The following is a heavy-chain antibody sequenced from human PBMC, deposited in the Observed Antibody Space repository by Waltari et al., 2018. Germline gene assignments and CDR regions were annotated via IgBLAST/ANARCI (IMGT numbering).Heavy chain of an antibody. D-gene: IGHD5-12*01. V-gene: IGHV3-30*03. Sequence: QVNLVESGGGVVQPGRSLRLAGAAPGFSFQSFGRHWIRQAPGKGLEWVAVVSYDGGNTNYADSVKGRFTISRDNSNNTLYLQMKSLRTEDTAVYYCATKGVGGFEFYFDKWGQGTLVTVSS. CDR1: GFSFQSFG. CDR3: ATKGVGGFEFYFDK. J-gene: IGHJ4*02. CDR2: VSYDGGNT.